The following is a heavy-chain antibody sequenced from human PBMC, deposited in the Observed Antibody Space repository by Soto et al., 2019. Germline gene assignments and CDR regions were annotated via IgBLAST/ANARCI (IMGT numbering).Heavy chain of an antibody. CDR3: AKDRPNYYDSSGYYGDY. CDR1: GFTFSSYA. Sequence: GGSLRLSCAASGFTFSSYAMSWVRQAPGKGLEWVSAISGSGGSTYYADSVKGRFTISSDNSKNTLYLQMNSLRAEDTAVYYCAKDRPNYYDSSGYYGDYWGQGTLVTVSS. J-gene: IGHJ4*02. D-gene: IGHD3-22*01. CDR2: ISGSGGST. V-gene: IGHV3-23*01.